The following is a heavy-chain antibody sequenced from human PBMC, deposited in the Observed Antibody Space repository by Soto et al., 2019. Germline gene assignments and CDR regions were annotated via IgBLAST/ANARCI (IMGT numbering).Heavy chain of an antibody. CDR3: ARGGLAVAGTALDY. V-gene: IGHV3-11*06. CDR1: GFTFSDYY. J-gene: IGHJ4*02. D-gene: IGHD6-19*01. Sequence: PGGSLRLSCAASGFTFSDYYMSWIRQAPGKGLEWVSYISSSSSYTNYADSVKGRFTISRDNAKNSLYLQMNSLRAEDTAVYYCARGGLAVAGTALDYWGQGTLVTVSS. CDR2: ISSSSSYT.